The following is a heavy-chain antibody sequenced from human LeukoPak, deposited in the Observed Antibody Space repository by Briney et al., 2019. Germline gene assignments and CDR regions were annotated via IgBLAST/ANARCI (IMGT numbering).Heavy chain of an antibody. J-gene: IGHJ4*02. CDR2: IIPIFGTA. CDR1: GGTFSSYA. Sequence: ASVKVSCKASGGTFSSYAISWVRQAPGQGLEWMGGIIPIFGTANYAQKFQGRVTITADESTSTAYMELSSLRSEDTAVYYCARGGYSYGPNFDYWGQGTLVTVSS. D-gene: IGHD5-18*01. V-gene: IGHV1-69*13. CDR3: ARGGYSYGPNFDY.